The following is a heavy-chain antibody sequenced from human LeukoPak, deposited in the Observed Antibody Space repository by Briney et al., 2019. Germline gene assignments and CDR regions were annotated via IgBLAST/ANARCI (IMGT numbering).Heavy chain of an antibody. Sequence: SVKVSCKASGGTFSSYAISWVRQAPGQGLEWMGGIIPIFGTANYAQKFQGRVTITADESTSTAYMELSSLRSEDTAVYYCAKGSPGYSSGWLDYWGQGTLVTVSS. CDR2: IIPIFGTA. V-gene: IGHV1-69*13. J-gene: IGHJ4*02. CDR1: GGTFSSYA. CDR3: AKGSPGYSSGWLDY. D-gene: IGHD6-19*01.